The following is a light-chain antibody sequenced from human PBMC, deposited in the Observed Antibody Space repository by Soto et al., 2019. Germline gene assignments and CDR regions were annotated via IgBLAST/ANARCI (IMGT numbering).Light chain of an antibody. Sequence: DIQMTQSPPSLSASVGARVTLPCRASQSIDTYLNWYQQKPGTAPKLLIYAASSLQSGVPSRFSGRGSGTDFTLTISSLQPEDFATYYCQQSYSTPLTFGGGTKVDIK. V-gene: IGKV1-39*01. CDR1: QSIDTY. J-gene: IGKJ4*01. CDR3: QQSYSTPLT. CDR2: AAS.